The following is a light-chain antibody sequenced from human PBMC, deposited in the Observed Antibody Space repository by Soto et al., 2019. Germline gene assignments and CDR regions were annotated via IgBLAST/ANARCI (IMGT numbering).Light chain of an antibody. Sequence: EIVMTQSPATLSVSPGDRATLSCRASQSVNINLAWYQVKPGQAPRLLIYGAATRAPGIPSRFSGSGSGTQFTLTISSLQSEDFAVYYCQQYDDRAPYTFCQGTKLEIK. J-gene: IGKJ2*01. CDR1: QSVNIN. CDR3: QQYDDRAPYT. V-gene: IGKV3-15*01. CDR2: GAA.